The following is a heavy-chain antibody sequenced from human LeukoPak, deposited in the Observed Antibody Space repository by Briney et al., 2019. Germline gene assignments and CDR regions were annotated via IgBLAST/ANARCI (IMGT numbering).Heavy chain of an antibody. V-gene: IGHV3-20*04. CDR2: INWNGGST. Sequence: PGGSLRLSCAASGFTFDDYGMSWVRQAPGKGLEWVSGINWNGGSTGYADSVKGRFTISRDNAKNSLYLQMNSLRAEDTALYYCARVVYYYDSSGSRGDAFDIWGQGTMVTVSS. D-gene: IGHD3-22*01. J-gene: IGHJ3*02. CDR3: ARVVYYYDSSGSRGDAFDI. CDR1: GFTFDDYG.